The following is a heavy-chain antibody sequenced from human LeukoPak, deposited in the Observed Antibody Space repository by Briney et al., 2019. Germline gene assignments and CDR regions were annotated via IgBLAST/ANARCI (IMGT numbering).Heavy chain of an antibody. J-gene: IGHJ4*02. Sequence: SETLSLTCAVSGGSISSSNWWSWVRQPPGKGLEWIGEIYHSGSTNYNPSLKSRVTISVDKSKNQFSLKLSSVTAADTAVYHCARDRGSGTYYFDYWGQGTLVTVSS. D-gene: IGHD3-10*01. V-gene: IGHV4-4*02. CDR1: GGSISSSNW. CDR2: IYHSGST. CDR3: ARDRGSGTYYFDY.